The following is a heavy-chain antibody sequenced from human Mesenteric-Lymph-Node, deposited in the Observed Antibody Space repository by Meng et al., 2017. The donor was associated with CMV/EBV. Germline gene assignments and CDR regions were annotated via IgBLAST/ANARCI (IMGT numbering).Heavy chain of an antibody. CDR2: ISSSGSTI. CDR1: GFTFSDYY. CDR3: AREGYEDCGGDCRDWYFDL. D-gene: IGHD2-21*01. V-gene: IGHV3-11*04. J-gene: IGHJ2*01. Sequence: GESLKISCAASGFTFSDYYMSWIRQAPGKGLEWVSYISSSGSTIYYADSVKGRFTISRDNAKNSLYLQMNSLRAEDTAVYYCAREGYEDCGGDCRDWYFDLWGRGTLVTVSS.